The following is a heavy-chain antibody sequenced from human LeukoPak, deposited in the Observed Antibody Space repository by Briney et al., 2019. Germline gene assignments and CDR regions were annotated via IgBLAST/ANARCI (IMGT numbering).Heavy chain of an antibody. CDR1: GFSFIGSW. D-gene: IGHD6-13*01. V-gene: IGHV3-74*01. Sequence: PGGSLRLSCAASGFSFIGSWMHWVRQAPGKGLVWVSRINSDGGSSTYADSVKGRFTISIDNAKNTLYLEMNSLRAEDTAVYFCARSSSAWMSLDYWARGTLVTVSS. CDR3: ARSSSAWMSLDY. CDR2: INSDGGSS. J-gene: IGHJ4*02.